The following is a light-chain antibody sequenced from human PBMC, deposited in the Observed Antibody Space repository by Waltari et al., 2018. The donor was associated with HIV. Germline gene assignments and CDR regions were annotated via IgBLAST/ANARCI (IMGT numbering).Light chain of an antibody. CDR2: QDT. V-gene: IGLV3-1*01. J-gene: IGLJ2*01. CDR1: KLGDKY. CDR3: QAWDIITAGVV. Sequence: SYELTQPPSVSVSPGQTASITCSGDKLGDKYASWYQQKPGQSPVLVIYQDTNRASGFPERFSGANDGNTATLTITGTQATDDADYNCQAWDIITAGVVFGGGTKLTVL.